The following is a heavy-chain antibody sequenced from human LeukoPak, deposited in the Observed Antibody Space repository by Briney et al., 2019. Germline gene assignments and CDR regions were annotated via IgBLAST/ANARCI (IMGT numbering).Heavy chain of an antibody. V-gene: IGHV4-30-4*01. CDR2: IYYSGST. D-gene: IGHD3-9*01. Sequence: SETLSLTCTVSGGSISSGDYYWSWIRQPPGKGLEWTGYIYYSGSTYYNPSLKSRVTISVDTSKNQFSPKLSSVTAADAAVYYCARLPNYDITVDYWGQGTLVTVSS. J-gene: IGHJ4*02. CDR3: ARLPNYDITVDY. CDR1: GGSISSGDYY.